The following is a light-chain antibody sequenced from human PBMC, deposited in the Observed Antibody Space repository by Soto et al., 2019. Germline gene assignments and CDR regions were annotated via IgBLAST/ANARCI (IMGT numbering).Light chain of an antibody. CDR3: QKYNSAPQT. V-gene: IGKV1-27*01. Sequence: DIQMTQSPFSLSASVGGRVTITCRASQGISTYLAWYQQKPGKVPKLLIYEASSLQSGVPSRFSGSGSGTDFTLTISSLQPEDVATYYCQKYNSAPQTFGPGTKVDI. CDR1: QGISTY. CDR2: EAS. J-gene: IGKJ3*01.